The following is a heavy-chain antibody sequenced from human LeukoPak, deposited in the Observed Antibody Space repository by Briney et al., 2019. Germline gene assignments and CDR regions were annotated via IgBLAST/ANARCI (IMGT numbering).Heavy chain of an antibody. Sequence: SETLSLTCTVSGGSISSYYWSWIRQPAGKGLEWIGRIYTSGSTNYNPSLKSRVTMSVDTSKNQFSLKLSSVTAADTAVYYCARESVGGAAGPVDYWGQGTLVTVSS. CDR3: ARESVGGAAGPVDY. V-gene: IGHV4-4*07. D-gene: IGHD6-13*01. CDR2: IYTSGST. J-gene: IGHJ4*02. CDR1: GGSISSYY.